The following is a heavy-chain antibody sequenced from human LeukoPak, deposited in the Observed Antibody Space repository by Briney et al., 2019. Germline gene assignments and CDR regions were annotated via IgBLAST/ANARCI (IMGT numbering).Heavy chain of an antibody. CDR2: IYYSGST. CDR1: GGSINSYY. V-gene: IGHV4-59*08. D-gene: IGHD5-24*01. J-gene: IGHJ4*02. CDR3: ASFGRRDGYNPYYFDY. Sequence: SETLSLTCTVSGGSINSYYWTWIRQPPGKGLEWIGYIYYSGSTNYNPSLKSRVTIAVDTSKNQFSLKLSSVTAADTAVYYCASFGRRDGYNPYYFDYWGQGSLVTVSS.